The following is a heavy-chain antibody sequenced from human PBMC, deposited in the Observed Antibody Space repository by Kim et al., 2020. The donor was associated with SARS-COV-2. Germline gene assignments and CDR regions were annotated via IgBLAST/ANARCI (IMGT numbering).Heavy chain of an antibody. CDR3: ARGPPRTSDYFDY. J-gene: IGHJ4*02. Sequence: YNPTLKSQLTIEVETAKNQYPLKLRSVTAADPAVYYCARGPPRTSDYFDYWGQGTLVTVSS. V-gene: IGHV4-31*01.